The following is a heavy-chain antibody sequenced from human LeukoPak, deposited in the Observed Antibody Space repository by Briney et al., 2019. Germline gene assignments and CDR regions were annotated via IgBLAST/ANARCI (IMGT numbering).Heavy chain of an antibody. CDR2: IHYSGST. J-gene: IGHJ4*02. CDR1: GGSISSGDDY. V-gene: IGHV4-30-4*01. D-gene: IGHD6-6*01. Sequence: SETLSLTCTVSGGSISSGDDYWSWIRQPPGKGLEWIGYIHYSGSTHYNPSLKSRVIISIDTSKSQFSLNLSSVTAADTAVYYCAREGSSSGFDYWGQGILVTVSS. CDR3: AREGSSSGFDY.